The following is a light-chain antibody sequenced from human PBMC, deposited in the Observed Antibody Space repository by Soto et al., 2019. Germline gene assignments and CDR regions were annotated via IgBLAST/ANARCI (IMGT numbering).Light chain of an antibody. CDR2: WAS. Sequence: DIVMTQSPDSLAVSLGERATIICKSSQSVLYSSNNKNYLAWYQQKPGQPPKLLIYWASTRESGVPDRFSGSGSGTDFTLTISSLQAEDVAVYYCQQYYDAPQNFGQGTKVEIK. V-gene: IGKV4-1*01. CDR3: QQYYDAPQN. CDR1: QSVLYSSNNKNY. J-gene: IGKJ1*01.